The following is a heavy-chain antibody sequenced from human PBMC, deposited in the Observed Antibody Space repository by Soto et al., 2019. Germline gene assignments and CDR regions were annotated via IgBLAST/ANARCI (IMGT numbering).Heavy chain of an antibody. CDR1: GYTFTTYF. D-gene: IGHD1-26*01. CDR2: INPSSGST. J-gene: IGHJ3*01. CDR3: GRMGPWAQAFGL. Sequence: QVQLVQSGAEVKRPGASVRVSCKASGYTFTTYFMHWVRQAPGQGLEWMGIINPSSGSTTYAQTXXGXXSLTREPATRTLTPELSSLSSDDTAVYYCGRMGPWAQAFGLWGPGTLVTVSS. V-gene: IGHV1-46*03.